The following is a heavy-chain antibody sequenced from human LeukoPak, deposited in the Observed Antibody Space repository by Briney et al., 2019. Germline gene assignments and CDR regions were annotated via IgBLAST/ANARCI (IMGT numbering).Heavy chain of an antibody. CDR1: GGSISSTIYY. D-gene: IGHD3-22*01. Sequence: SETLSLTCTVSGGSISSTIYYWGWIRQPPGTGLEWIGSIYYRGSTYYNPSLKSRVAISVDTSKNQFSLKLSSVTAADTAVFYCASLTTADAFDIWGQGTMVTVSS. CDR2: IYYRGST. V-gene: IGHV4-39*07. J-gene: IGHJ3*02. CDR3: ASLTTADAFDI.